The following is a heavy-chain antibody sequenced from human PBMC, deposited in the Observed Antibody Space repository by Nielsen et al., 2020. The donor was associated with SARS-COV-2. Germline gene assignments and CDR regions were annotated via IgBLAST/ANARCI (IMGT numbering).Heavy chain of an antibody. V-gene: IGHV3-9*01. CDR1: GFTFDDYA. Sequence: SLKISCAASGFTFDDYAMHWVRQAPGKGLEWVSGISWNSGSIGYADSVKGRFTISRDNAKNSLYLQMNSLRAGDTALYYCAKDSGDYDNYGMDVWGQGTTVTVSS. CDR2: ISWNSGSI. J-gene: IGHJ6*02. CDR3: AKDSGDYDNYGMDV. D-gene: IGHD2-21*02.